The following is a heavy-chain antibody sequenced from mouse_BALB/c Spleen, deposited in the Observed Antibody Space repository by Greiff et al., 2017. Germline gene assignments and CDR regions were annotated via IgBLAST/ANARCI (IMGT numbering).Heavy chain of an antibody. D-gene: IGHD1-1*01. V-gene: IGHV2-6-7*01. CDR2: IWGDGST. Sequence: QVQLKESGPGLVAPSQSLSITCTVSGFSLTGYGVNWVRQPPGKGLEWLGMIWGDGSTDYNSALKSRLSISKDNSKSQVFIKMNSLQTDDTARYYCARDRGYYYDSSYGRNAMDYWGQGTSVTVSS. CDR1: GFSLTGYG. J-gene: IGHJ4*01. CDR3: ARDRGYYYDSSYGRNAMDY.